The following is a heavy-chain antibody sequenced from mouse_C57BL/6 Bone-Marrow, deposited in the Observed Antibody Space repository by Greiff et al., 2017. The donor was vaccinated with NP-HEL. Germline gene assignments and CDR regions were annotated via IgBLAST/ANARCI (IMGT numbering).Heavy chain of an antibody. V-gene: IGHV7-1*01. CDR1: GFTFSDFY. CDR3: ARDVDYYGIMDY. CDR2: RRNKANDYTT. Sequence: EVKVVESGGGLVQSGRSLRLSCATSGFTFSDFYMEWVRQAPGKGLEWIAARRNKANDYTTEYSASVKGRFIVSRDTSQSILYLQMNALRAEDTAIYYCARDVDYYGIMDYWGQGTSVTVSS. J-gene: IGHJ4*01. D-gene: IGHD1-1*01.